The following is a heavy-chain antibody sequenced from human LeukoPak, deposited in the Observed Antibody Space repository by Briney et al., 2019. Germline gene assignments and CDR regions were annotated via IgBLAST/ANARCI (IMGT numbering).Heavy chain of an antibody. CDR1: GGSISSSSYY. Sequence: KTSETLSLTCTVSGGSISSSSYYWGWIRQPPGKGLEWIGTIYYSGSTYYNTSLKSRVTISVDTSKNQFSLKLSSVTAADTAVYYCARHLTTYYYDSSGSYPWGQGTLVTVSS. D-gene: IGHD3-22*01. V-gene: IGHV4-39*01. CDR3: ARHLTTYYYDSSGSYP. J-gene: IGHJ1*01. CDR2: IYYSGST.